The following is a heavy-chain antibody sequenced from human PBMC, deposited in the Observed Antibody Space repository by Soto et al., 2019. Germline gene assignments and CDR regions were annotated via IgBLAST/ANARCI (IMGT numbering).Heavy chain of an antibody. CDR2: IIPIFGTA. J-gene: IGHJ4*02. CDR3: ARDPAYYDSSGYYWPYYFDY. V-gene: IGHV1-69*13. CDR1: EGTFRSYA. Sequence: PSVKVSCKPSEGTFRSYAISWVRQAPGQGXDWMGGIIPIFGTANYAQKFQGRVTITADESTSPAYMELSSLRSEDTAVYYCARDPAYYDSSGYYWPYYFDYWGQGTLVTVSS. D-gene: IGHD3-22*01.